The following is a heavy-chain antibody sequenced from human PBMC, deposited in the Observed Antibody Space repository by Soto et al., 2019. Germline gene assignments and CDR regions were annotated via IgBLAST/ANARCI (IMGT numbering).Heavy chain of an antibody. V-gene: IGHV4-34*01. CDR1: GGSFSGYY. J-gene: IGHJ4*02. CDR3: ARGPTYYYDSSGYYDFDY. D-gene: IGHD3-22*01. CDR2: INHSGST. Sequence: SETLSLTCAVYGGSFSGYYWSWIRQPPGKGLEWIGEINHSGSTNYNPSLKSRVTISVDTSKNQFSLKLSSVTAADTAVYYCARGPTYYYDSSGYYDFDYWGQGALVTVSS.